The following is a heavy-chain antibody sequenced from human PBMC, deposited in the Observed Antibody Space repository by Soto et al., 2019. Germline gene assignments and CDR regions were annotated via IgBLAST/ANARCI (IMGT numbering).Heavy chain of an antibody. D-gene: IGHD3-16*01. CDR1: GYTFIFYC. CDR3: VTQLGTSDMLIIES. CDR2: IYPDDSDN. V-gene: IGHV5-51*01. Sequence: PGDALNISCKSSGYTFIFYCIFLVREMPGKGLEWMGNIYPDDSDNSNNPSFDGRVTVSADKSTNTAYLQWSSLKASDTEIYYCVTQLGTSDMLIIESWGQGNPVNVSS. J-gene: IGHJ4*02.